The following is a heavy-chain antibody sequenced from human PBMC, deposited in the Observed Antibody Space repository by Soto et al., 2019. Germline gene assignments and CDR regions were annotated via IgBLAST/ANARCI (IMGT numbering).Heavy chain of an antibody. V-gene: IGHV4-34*01. J-gene: IGHJ4*02. Sequence: SETLSLTCAVYGGSFSGYYWSWIRQPPGKGLEWIGEINHSGSTNYNPSLKSRVTISVDTSKNQFSLKLSSVTAADTAVYYCARGTRRYCSGGSCYIGTNFDYWGQGTLVTVSS. CDR1: GGSFSGYY. D-gene: IGHD2-15*01. CDR2: INHSGST. CDR3: ARGTRRYCSGGSCYIGTNFDY.